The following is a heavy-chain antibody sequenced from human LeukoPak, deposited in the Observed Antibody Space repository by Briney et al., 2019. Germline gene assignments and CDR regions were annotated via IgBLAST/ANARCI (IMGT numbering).Heavy chain of an antibody. CDR3: ARQAGLRYFDWSIRYYFDY. CDR2: INHSGST. Sequence: GSLRLSCAASGFTFTTYWLGWVRQPPGKGLEWIGEINHSGSTNYNPSLKSRVTISVDTSKNQFSLKLSSVTAADTAVYYCARQAGLRYFDWSIRYYFDYWGQGTLVTVSS. D-gene: IGHD3-9*01. CDR1: GFTFTTYW. J-gene: IGHJ4*02. V-gene: IGHV4-34*01.